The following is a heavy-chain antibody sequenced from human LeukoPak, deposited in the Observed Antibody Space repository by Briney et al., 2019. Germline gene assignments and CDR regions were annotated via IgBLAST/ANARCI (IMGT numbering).Heavy chain of an antibody. Sequence: PGGSLRLSCAASGFTFSSYSMNWVRQAPGKGLEWVSSISSSSSYIYYADSVKGRFTISRDNAKNSLYLQMNSLRAEDTAVYYCAREREYSSGWYGAFDIWGQGTMVTVSS. CDR3: AREREYSSGWYGAFDI. V-gene: IGHV3-21*01. CDR1: GFTFSSYS. CDR2: ISSSSSYI. J-gene: IGHJ3*02. D-gene: IGHD6-19*01.